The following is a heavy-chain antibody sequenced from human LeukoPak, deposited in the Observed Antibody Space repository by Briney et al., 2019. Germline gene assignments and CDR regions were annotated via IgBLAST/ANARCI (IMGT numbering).Heavy chain of an antibody. D-gene: IGHD3-9*01. CDR3: ARHVRDYDILTGYYTSWFDP. CDR2: IYYSGST. J-gene: IGHJ5*02. Sequence: AGGSLRLSCAASGFTFSSYAMSWVRQAPGKGLEWIGYIYYSGSTNYNPSLKSRVTISVDTSKNQFSLKLSSVTAADTAVYYCARHVRDYDILTGYYTSWFDPWGQGTLVTVSS. V-gene: IGHV4-59*08. CDR1: GFTFSSYA.